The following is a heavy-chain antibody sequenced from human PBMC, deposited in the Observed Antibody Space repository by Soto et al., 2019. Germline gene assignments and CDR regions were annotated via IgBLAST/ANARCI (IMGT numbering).Heavy chain of an antibody. J-gene: IGHJ6*04. CDR2: ISYDGNNK. D-gene: IGHD2-15*01. CDR3: ARDSPYGGNALGHHGMDV. Sequence: QVQLVESGGGVVQPGRSLRLSCAASGFTFSSYAMHWVRQAPGKGLEWGAVISYDGNNKYYADSVKGRFTISRDDSKNRLYLQMNSLRADDTAVYYCARDSPYGGNALGHHGMDVWGKWTTVTVSS. V-gene: IGHV3-30-3*01. CDR1: GFTFSSYA.